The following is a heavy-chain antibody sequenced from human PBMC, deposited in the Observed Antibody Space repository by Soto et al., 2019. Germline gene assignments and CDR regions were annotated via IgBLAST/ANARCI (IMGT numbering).Heavy chain of an antibody. Sequence: QGQLVQSAAEVKKPGSSVKVSCKTSGGTFSNNAISWVRQAPGQVLEWMGGIVPNFGTANYAQKFQGRVTITADESTSSAYMELRGLRSEDTAIYYCATKSDGYKPSRGLDVWGQGTTVTVSS. J-gene: IGHJ6*02. V-gene: IGHV1-69*01. CDR2: IVPNFGTA. CDR1: GGTFSNNA. CDR3: ATKSDGYKPSRGLDV. D-gene: IGHD2-21*02.